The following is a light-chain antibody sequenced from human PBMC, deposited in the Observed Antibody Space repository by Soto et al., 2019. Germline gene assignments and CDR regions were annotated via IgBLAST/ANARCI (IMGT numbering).Light chain of an antibody. CDR1: QSVSSSY. CDR2: GAS. CDR3: QKYDTSPPST. J-gene: IGKJ5*01. Sequence: EIVLTQSPDTLSLSPGERATLSCRASQSVSSSYLAWYQQKPGQAPRLLIYGASSRATGIPDRFSGSGSGTDFTLTISRLEPEDLAVYFCQKYDTSPPSTFGQGTRLEIK. V-gene: IGKV3-20*01.